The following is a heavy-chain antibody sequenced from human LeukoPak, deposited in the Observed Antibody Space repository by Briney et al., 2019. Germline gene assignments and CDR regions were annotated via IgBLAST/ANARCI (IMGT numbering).Heavy chain of an antibody. D-gene: IGHD6-13*01. CDR2: IYYSGST. CDR1: GGSISSSSYY. J-gene: IGHJ4*02. V-gene: IGHV4-39*07. CDR3: ARVSPYSSSWSYYFDY. Sequence: SETLSLTCTVSGGSISSSSYYWGWIRQPPGKGLEWIGSIYYSGSTHYNPSLKSRVTISVDTSKNQFSLKLSSVTAADTAVYYCARVSPYSSSWSYYFDYWGQGTLVTVSS.